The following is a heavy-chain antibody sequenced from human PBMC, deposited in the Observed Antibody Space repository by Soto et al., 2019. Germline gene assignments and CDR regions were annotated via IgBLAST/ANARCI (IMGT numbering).Heavy chain of an antibody. Sequence: SETLSLTCAVYGGSFSGYYWSWIRQPPGKGLEWIEEINHSESTNYNPSHKSRVNISVNTSKKQFSLKPSSVPAADTAVNSSERSRRCARGPVEYWGQGTLVTVSS. CDR3: ERSRRCARGPVEY. CDR2: INHSEST. D-gene: IGHD4-17*01. J-gene: IGHJ4*02. V-gene: IGHV4-34*01. CDR1: GGSFSGYY.